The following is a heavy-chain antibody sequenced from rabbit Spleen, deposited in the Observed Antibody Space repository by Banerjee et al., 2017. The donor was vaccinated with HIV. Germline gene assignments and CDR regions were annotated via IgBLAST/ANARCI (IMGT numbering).Heavy chain of an antibody. D-gene: IGHD8-1*01. CDR1: GFSFSSNDY. V-gene: IGHV1S40*01. Sequence: QSLEESGGDLVKPGASLTLTCTASGFSFSSNDYMCWVRQAPGKGLEWISCIAGSSSGVTYSATWAKGRFTISKTSSTTVTLQMTSLTAADTATYFCARDAGTSFSTYGMDLWGPGTLVTVS. J-gene: IGHJ6*01. CDR2: IAGSSSGVT. CDR3: ARDAGTSFSTYGMDL.